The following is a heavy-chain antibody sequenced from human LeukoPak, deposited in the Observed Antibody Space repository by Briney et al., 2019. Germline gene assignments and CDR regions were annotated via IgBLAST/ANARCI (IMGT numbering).Heavy chain of an antibody. CDR1: GGSISSYY. CDR2: IYYSGST. D-gene: IGHD3-22*01. Sequence: SETLSLTCTVSGGSISSYYWSWIRQPPGKGLKWIGYIYYSGSTNYNPSLKSRVTISVDTSKNQFSLKLSSVTAADTAVYYCARADSSRARIDYWGQGTLVTVSS. J-gene: IGHJ4*02. V-gene: IGHV4-59*01. CDR3: ARADSSRARIDY.